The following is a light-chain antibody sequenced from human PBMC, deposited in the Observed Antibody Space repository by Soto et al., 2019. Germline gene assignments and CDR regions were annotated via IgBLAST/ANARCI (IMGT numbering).Light chain of an antibody. Sequence: QSVLTQPASVSGSPGQSITISCTGASTDVDGYDYVSWYQQHPGQAPKLMIYDVNNRPSGVSYRFSGSKSGDTASLTISGLQAEDDADYYCSSNTSSAPFYVFGTGTKLTVL. CDR2: DVN. V-gene: IGLV2-14*03. CDR3: SSNTSSAPFYV. CDR1: STDVDGYDY. J-gene: IGLJ1*01.